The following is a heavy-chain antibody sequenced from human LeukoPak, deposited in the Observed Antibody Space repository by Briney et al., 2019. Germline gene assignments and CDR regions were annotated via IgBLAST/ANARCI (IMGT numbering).Heavy chain of an antibody. CDR1: GYTFTGYY. CDR2: INPDSGDT. J-gene: IGHJ4*01. CDR3: ARGWSIAARRFDF. D-gene: IGHD6-6*01. Sequence: ASVKVSCEASGYTFTGYYIHWIRQAPGQGLEWMGWINPDSGDTYSAPKFQGRVTMTRDTSANTAYLELSRLRSDDTAVYFCARGWSIAARRFDFWGHGTLVTVSS. V-gene: IGHV1-2*02.